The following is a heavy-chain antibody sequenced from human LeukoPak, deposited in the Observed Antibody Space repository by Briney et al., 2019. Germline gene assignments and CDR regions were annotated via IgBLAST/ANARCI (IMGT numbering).Heavy chain of an antibody. CDR1: GFTFSDCE. V-gene: IGHV3-48*02. CDR2: ISTSSSTI. CDR3: ARGGDLRDY. J-gene: IGHJ4*02. D-gene: IGHD3-16*01. Sequence: PGGSLRRSCAASGFTFSDCEMIWVRQAPGKGLEWISYISTSSSTIYYADSVKGRFTISRDNAKNSLYLQMDSLRDEDTAVYYCARGGDLRDYWGQGTLVTVSS.